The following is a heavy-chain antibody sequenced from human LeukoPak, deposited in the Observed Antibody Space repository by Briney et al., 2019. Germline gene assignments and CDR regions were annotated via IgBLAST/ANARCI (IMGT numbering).Heavy chain of an antibody. CDR2: MNPNSGNT. D-gene: IGHD6-19*01. V-gene: IGHV1-8*01. CDR3: ARGTYSSAWSFDY. J-gene: IGHJ4*02. Sequence: ASVKVSCKASGYTFTSYDINWVRQATGQGLEWMGWMNPNSGNTGYAQKFQDRVTMTRNTSISTAYMELSSLRSEDTAVYYCARGTYSSAWSFDYWGQGILVSVSS. CDR1: GYTFTSYD.